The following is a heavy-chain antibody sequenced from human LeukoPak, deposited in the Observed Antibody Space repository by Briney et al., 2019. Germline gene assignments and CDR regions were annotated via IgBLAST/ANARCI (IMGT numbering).Heavy chain of an antibody. J-gene: IGHJ6*02. V-gene: IGHV3-30*03. CDR3: ARDRQDTPTSGSYYYDSSGYYYDPLMDV. CDR2: ISYDGSNK. D-gene: IGHD3-22*01. CDR1: GFTFSIFS. Sequence: PGGSLRLSCSASGFTFSIFSINWVRQAPGKGLEWVAVISYDGSNKYYADSVKGRFTISRDNSKNTLYLQMNSLRAEDTAVYYCARDRQDTPTSGSYYYDSSGYYYDPLMDVWGQGTTVTVSS.